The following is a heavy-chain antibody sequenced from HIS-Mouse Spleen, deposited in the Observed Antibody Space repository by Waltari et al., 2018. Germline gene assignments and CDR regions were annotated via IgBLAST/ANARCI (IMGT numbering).Heavy chain of an antibody. CDR2: IYSGGRT. CDR1: GFTVSSNY. CDR3: ARHYYYGSGSYYFDY. J-gene: IGHJ4*02. D-gene: IGHD3-10*01. Sequence: EVQLVETGGGLIQPGGSLRLSCAASGFTVSSNYMSWVRQAPGMGLGWVVVIYSGGRTYYADSVKGRFTISRDNSKNTLYLQMNSLRAEDTAVYYCARHYYYGSGSYYFDYWGQGTLVTVSS. V-gene: IGHV3-53*02.